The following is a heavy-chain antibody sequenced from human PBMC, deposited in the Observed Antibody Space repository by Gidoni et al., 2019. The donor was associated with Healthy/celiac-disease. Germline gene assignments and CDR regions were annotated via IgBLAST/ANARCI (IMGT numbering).Heavy chain of an antibody. J-gene: IGHJ4*02. CDR1: GFTFSSHG. Sequence: QVQLVESGGGVVQPGRSLRLSWAASGFTFSSHGMHWVRQAPGKGLEWVAVIWYDGSNNYYADSVKGRFTISRDNSKNTLYLQMNSLRAEDTAVYYCARAGATVVTIDYWGQGTLVTVSS. D-gene: IGHD4-17*01. V-gene: IGHV3-33*01. CDR3: ARAGATVVTIDY. CDR2: IWYDGSNN.